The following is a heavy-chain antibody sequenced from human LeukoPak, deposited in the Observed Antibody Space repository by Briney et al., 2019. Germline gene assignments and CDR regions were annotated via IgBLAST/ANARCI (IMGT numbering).Heavy chain of an antibody. CDR3: ARDLGLWFGSIGGAFDI. D-gene: IGHD3-10*01. J-gene: IGHJ3*02. CDR1: GLTFSTYD. CDR2: ISSSGSTI. V-gene: IGHV3-48*03. Sequence: GGSLRLSCAASGLTFSTYDMNWVRQAPGKGLEWVSYISSSGSTIYYADSVKGRFTISRDNAKNSLYPQMNSLRAEDTAVYYCARDLGLWFGSIGGAFDIWGQGTMVTVSS.